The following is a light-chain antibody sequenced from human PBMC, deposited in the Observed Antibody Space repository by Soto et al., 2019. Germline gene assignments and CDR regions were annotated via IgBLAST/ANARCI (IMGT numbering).Light chain of an antibody. J-gene: IGKJ4*01. V-gene: IGKV3D-15*01. CDR3: QQYSDWPLT. Sequence: EIVMTQSPATLSLSPGERATLSCRASQSISGNLAWCQQKPGQAPRVLIYSTSTRATGIPARFSGSGSGTEFTLAISSLQSEDFAVYYCQQYSDWPLTFGGGTKVDIK. CDR1: QSISGN. CDR2: STS.